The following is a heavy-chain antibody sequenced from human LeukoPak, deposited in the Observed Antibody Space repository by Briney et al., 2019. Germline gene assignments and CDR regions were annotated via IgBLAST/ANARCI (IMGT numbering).Heavy chain of an antibody. CDR2: INPSGGSA. Sequence: ASVKVSCKASGYTFTSYYMHWVRQAPGLGLEWMGIINPSGGSANYAQKFQGRVTMTRDTSISTAYMELSRLRSDDTAVYYCARALIVGATKGYYYYYGMDVWGQGTTVTVSS. CDR1: GYTFTSYY. CDR3: ARALIVGATKGYYYYYGMDV. D-gene: IGHD1-26*01. V-gene: IGHV1-46*01. J-gene: IGHJ6*02.